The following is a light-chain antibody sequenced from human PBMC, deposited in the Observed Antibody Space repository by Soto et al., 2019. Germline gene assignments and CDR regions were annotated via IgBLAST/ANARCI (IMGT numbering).Light chain of an antibody. CDR1: SSNIGARYD. J-gene: IGLJ3*02. Sequence: QSVLTQPPSVSGAPGQRVTISCTGSSSNIGARYDVHWYQQLPGTAPKLLIYGNSNRPSGVPDRFSGSKSGTSASLAITGLQADDEADYYCQSYDSSLSGSVFGGGTKLTVL. CDR2: GNS. CDR3: QSYDSSLSGSV. V-gene: IGLV1-40*01.